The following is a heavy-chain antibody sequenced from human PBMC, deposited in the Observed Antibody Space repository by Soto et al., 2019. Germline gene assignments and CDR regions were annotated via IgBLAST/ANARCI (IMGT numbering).Heavy chain of an antibody. Sequence: PGGSLRLSCAASGFTFSSYSMNWVRQAPGKGLEWVSSISSSSSYIYYADSVEGRFTISRDNAKNSLYLQMNSLRAEDTAVYYCARDQDIVVVPAAILPPEYYYYYGMDVWGQGTTVTVSS. D-gene: IGHD2-2*02. J-gene: IGHJ6*02. CDR3: ARDQDIVVVPAAILPPEYYYYYGMDV. V-gene: IGHV3-21*01. CDR1: GFTFSSYS. CDR2: ISSSSSYI.